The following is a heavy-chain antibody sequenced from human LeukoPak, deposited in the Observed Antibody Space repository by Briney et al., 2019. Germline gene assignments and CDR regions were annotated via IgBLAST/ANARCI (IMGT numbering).Heavy chain of an antibody. CDR1: GGSISSYY. D-gene: IGHD6-13*01. J-gene: IGHJ3*02. V-gene: IGHV4-59*01. CDR2: IYYSGST. CDR3: AREYSSSHDAFDI. Sequence: PSETLSLTCTVSGGSISSYYWSWIRQPPGKGLEWIGYIYYSGSTNYNPSLKSRVTISVDTSKNQFSLKLSSVTAADTAVYYCAREYSSSHDAFDIWGQGTMATVSS.